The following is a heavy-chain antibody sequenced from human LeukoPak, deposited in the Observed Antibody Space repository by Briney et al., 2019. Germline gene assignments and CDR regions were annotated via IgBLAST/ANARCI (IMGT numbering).Heavy chain of an antibody. CDR3: ARVYSPIATAGSWYFDY. D-gene: IGHD6-13*01. CDR2: VNPNSGGT. V-gene: IGHV1-2*02. CDR1: GYTFTADY. Sequence: ASVKVSCTASGYTFTADYMHWVRQAPGQGLEWMGWVNPNSGGTNYAQKFQGRVTMSRDTSINTAYMELTKLRSDDTAVYYCARVYSPIATAGSWYFDYWGQGTLVTVSS. J-gene: IGHJ4*02.